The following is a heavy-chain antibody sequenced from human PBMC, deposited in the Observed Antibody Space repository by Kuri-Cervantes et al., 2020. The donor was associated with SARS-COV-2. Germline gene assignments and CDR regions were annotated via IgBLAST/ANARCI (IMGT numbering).Heavy chain of an antibody. V-gene: IGHV3-30-3*01. Sequence: GGSLRLSYAASGFTFSSYAMHWVRQAPGKGLEWVAVISYDGSNKYYADSVKGRFTISRDNSKNTLYLQMNSLRAEDTAVYYCARELGSSGWNDAFDIWGQGTMVTVSS. D-gene: IGHD6-19*01. J-gene: IGHJ3*02. CDR3: ARELGSSGWNDAFDI. CDR2: ISYDGSNK. CDR1: GFTFSSYA.